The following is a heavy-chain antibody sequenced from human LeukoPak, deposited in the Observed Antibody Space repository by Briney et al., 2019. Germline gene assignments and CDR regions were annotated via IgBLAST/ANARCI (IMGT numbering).Heavy chain of an antibody. V-gene: IGHV3-74*01. CDR2: INSDGSST. CDR3: ASISTCGGDCYSVDY. J-gene: IGHJ4*02. CDR1: GFTFSSYW. D-gene: IGHD2-21*02. Sequence: GGSLRLSCAASGFTFSSYWVHWVRQAPGKGLVWVSRINSDGSSTSYADSVKGRFAISRDNAKNTLYLQMNSLRAEDTAVYYCASISTCGGDCYSVDYWGQGTLVTVSS.